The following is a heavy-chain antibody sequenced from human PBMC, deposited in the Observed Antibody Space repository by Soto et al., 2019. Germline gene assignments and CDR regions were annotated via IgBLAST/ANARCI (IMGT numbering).Heavy chain of an antibody. J-gene: IGHJ3*02. CDR1: GFTFSSYA. CDR2: IGSDGDST. D-gene: IGHD3-3*01. CDR3: AKHSRTNYFWSSAVKGAFDI. Sequence: GGSLRLSCAASGFTFSSYAITWVRQAPGKGLEWVSAIGSDGDSTFYADSVKGRFTISRDNSRNTLYLQMNSLRAEDTAVYFCAKHSRTNYFWSSAVKGAFDIWGQGTMVTVSS. V-gene: IGHV3-23*01.